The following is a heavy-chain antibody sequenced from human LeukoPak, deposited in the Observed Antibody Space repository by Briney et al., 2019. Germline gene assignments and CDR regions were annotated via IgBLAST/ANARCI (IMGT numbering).Heavy chain of an antibody. J-gene: IGHJ1*01. D-gene: IGHD1-26*01. CDR1: GFTFSRYG. Sequence: GGSLRLSCAASGFTFSRYGMHWVRQAPGKGLEWVAVIWHDGSNKYYADSVKGRFSISRDNSKNTLYLQMNSLRVEDTALYYCAKKVVVGATSPYSDFQDWGQGTLVTVSS. V-gene: IGHV3-33*06. CDR3: AKKVVVGATSPYSDFQD. CDR2: IWHDGSNK.